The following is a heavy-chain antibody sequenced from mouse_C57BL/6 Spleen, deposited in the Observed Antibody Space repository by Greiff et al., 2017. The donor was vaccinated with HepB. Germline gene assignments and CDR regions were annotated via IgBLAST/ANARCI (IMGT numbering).Heavy chain of an antibody. Sequence: QVQLKQPGAELVMPGASVKLSCKASGYTFTSYWMHWVKQRPGQGLEWIGEIDPSDSYTNYNQKFKGKSTLTVDKSSSTAYMQLSSLTSEDSAVYYCAYGNFAMDYWGQGTSVTVSS. CDR3: AYGNFAMDY. CDR2: IDPSDSYT. J-gene: IGHJ4*01. D-gene: IGHD2-1*01. V-gene: IGHV1-69*01. CDR1: GYTFTSYW.